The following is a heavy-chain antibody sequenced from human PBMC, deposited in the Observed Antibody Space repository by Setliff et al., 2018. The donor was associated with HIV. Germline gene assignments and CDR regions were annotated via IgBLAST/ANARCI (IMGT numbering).Heavy chain of an antibody. CDR2: IYYSGNT. J-gene: IGHJ3*02. Sequence: GSLRLSCAASGFTFSDYYMSWIRQHPGKGLEWIGYIYYSGNTTYNPSLKSRVTILLDTSKKQFSLKLNSVTAADTAVYYCARVAVAGTTFDVFDIWGQGTVVTVSS. CDR3: ARVAVAGTTFDVFDI. CDR1: GFTFSDYY. D-gene: IGHD6-19*01. V-gene: IGHV4-59*03.